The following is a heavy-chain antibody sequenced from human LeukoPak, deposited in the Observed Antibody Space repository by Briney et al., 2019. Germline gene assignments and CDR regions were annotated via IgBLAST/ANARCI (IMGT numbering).Heavy chain of an antibody. Sequence: GGSLRLSCVASGFTFSTYGMHWVRQAPGKGLEWVAVICHDGTNEYYLNSVRVRFIISRDNFRNKVYLQMNSLRAEDTAVYYCVRDLDQNGFWSGYWPEAFDSWGQGTMVFVSS. J-gene: IGHJ3*02. CDR3: VRDLDQNGFWSGYWPEAFDS. V-gene: IGHV3-33*01. CDR2: ICHDGTNE. D-gene: IGHD3-3*01. CDR1: GFTFSTYG.